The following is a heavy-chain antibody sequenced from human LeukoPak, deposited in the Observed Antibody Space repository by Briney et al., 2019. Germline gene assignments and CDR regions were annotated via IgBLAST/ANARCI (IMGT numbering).Heavy chain of an antibody. CDR1: GYIFTSYG. V-gene: IGHV1-18*01. CDR3: ARDYEADLGCMDV. Sequence: ASVKVSCKASGYIFTSYGITWVRQAPGQGLEWMGWISTYNGDTNYAQKLQGRVTMTTDTSTSTAYMELRSLRSDDTAVYYCARDYEADLGCMDVWGQGTLVTVSS. J-gene: IGHJ4*02. CDR2: ISTYNGDT. D-gene: IGHD3-16*01.